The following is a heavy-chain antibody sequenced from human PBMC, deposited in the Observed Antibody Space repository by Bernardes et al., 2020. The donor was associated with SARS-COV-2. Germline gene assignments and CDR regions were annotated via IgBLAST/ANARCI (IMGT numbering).Heavy chain of an antibody. CDR3: ATSPILSGWPFDH. D-gene: IGHD6-19*01. Sequence: GESLKISCGGSGYNFNTQWVAWVRQVAGKGLEYMGIIYPGDSETKYGPSFQGRVTISADKSINTVYLQWNRLEASDTAMYYCATSPILSGWPFDHCGQGTLITVSS. V-gene: IGHV5-51*01. CDR2: IYPGDSET. J-gene: IGHJ4*02. CDR1: GYNFNTQW.